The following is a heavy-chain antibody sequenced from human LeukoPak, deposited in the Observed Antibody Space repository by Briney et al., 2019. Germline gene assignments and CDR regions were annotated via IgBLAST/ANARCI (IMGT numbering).Heavy chain of an antibody. J-gene: IGHJ4*02. Sequence: GGSLKLSCAASGFTFSGSAMHWVRQASGKGLEWVGRIRSKANSYATAYAASVKGRFTISRDDSKNTAYLQMNSLKTEDTAVYYCTSPMYYYDSSGYYYVDYWGQGTLVTVSS. CDR3: TSPMYYYDSSGYYYVDY. CDR2: IRSKANSYAT. V-gene: IGHV3-73*01. CDR1: GFTFSGSA. D-gene: IGHD3-22*01.